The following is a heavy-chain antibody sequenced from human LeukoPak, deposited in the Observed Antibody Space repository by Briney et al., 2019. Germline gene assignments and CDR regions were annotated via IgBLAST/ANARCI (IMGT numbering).Heavy chain of an antibody. CDR3: ARRNTVFDY. CDR1: GGSISSYY. D-gene: IGHD4-17*01. Sequence: SETLSLTCTVAGGSISSYYWSWIRQPPGKGLEWIGYIYYSGSTNYNPSLKSRVTISVDTSKNQFSLKLSSVTAADTAVYYCARRNTVFDYWGQGTLVTVSS. J-gene: IGHJ4*02. CDR2: IYYSGST. V-gene: IGHV4-59*08.